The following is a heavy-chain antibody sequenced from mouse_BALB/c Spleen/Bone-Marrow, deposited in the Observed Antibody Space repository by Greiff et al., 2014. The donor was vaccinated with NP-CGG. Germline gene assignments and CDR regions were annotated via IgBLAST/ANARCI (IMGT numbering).Heavy chain of an antibody. D-gene: IGHD4-1*01. V-gene: IGHV1-80*01. CDR2: IYPGDGDT. Sequence: QVQLKDSGAELVRPGSSVKISCKASGYAFSSYWMNWVKQRPGQGLEWIGQIYPGDGDTNYNGKFKGKATLTAGKSSSTAYMQLSSLTSEDSAVYFCARVRNWADYWGQGTTLTVSS. CDR3: ARVRNWADY. CDR1: GYAFSSYW. J-gene: IGHJ2*01.